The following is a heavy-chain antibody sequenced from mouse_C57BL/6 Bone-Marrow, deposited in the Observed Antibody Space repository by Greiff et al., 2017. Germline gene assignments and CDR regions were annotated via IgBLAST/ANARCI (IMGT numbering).Heavy chain of an antibody. V-gene: IGHV1-64*01. CDR3: AREGPYYYGSSPYYFDY. D-gene: IGHD1-1*01. Sequence: QVQLQQPGAELVKPGASVKLSCKASGYTFTSYWMHWVKQRPGQGLEWIGMIHPNSGSTNYNEKFKSKATLTVDKSSSTAYMQLSSLTSEDSAVYYCAREGPYYYGSSPYYFDYWGQGTTLTVSS. CDR2: IHPNSGST. J-gene: IGHJ2*01. CDR1: GYTFTSYW.